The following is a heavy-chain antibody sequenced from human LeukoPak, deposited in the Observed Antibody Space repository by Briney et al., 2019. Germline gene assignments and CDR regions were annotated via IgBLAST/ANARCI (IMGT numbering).Heavy chain of an antibody. J-gene: IGHJ4*02. CDR2: ISNSGSTI. CDR3: ANRVGFHY. CDR1: GFTVSEYY. V-gene: IGHV3-11*04. D-gene: IGHD1-26*01. Sequence: PGGSLRLSCAASGFTVSEYYMSWIRQAPGKGLEWVSYISNSGSTINYADSVKGRFTISRDNAKNSLYLQMDSLRAEDTAVYYCANRVGFHYWGQGTLVTVSS.